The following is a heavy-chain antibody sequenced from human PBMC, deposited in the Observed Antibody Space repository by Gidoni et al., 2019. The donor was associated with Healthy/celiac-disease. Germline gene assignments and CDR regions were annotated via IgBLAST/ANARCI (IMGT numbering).Heavy chain of an antibody. J-gene: IGHJ4*02. Sequence: EVPLVESGGGLVQPGRSLRLACAASGFTFDDYAMHWVRQAPGKGLEWVSGISWNSGSIGYADSVKGRFTISRDNAKNSLYLQMNSLRAEDTALYYCAKDTGSSWYYFDYWGQGTLVTVSS. V-gene: IGHV3-9*01. D-gene: IGHD6-13*01. CDR2: ISWNSGSI. CDR1: GFTFDDYA. CDR3: AKDTGSSWYYFDY.